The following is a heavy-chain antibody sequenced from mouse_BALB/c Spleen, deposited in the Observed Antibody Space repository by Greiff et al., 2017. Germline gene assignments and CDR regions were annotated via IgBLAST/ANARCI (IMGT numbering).Heavy chain of an antibody. V-gene: IGHV1S81*02. CDR3: ARWFAY. J-gene: IGHJ3*01. Sequence: VQLQESGAELVKPGASVKLSCKASGYTFTSYWMHWVKQRPGQGLEWIGEINPSNGRTNYNEKFKSKATLTVDKSSSTAYMQLSSLTSEDSAVYYCARWFAYWGQGTLVTVSA. CDR2: INPSNGRT. CDR1: GYTFTSYW.